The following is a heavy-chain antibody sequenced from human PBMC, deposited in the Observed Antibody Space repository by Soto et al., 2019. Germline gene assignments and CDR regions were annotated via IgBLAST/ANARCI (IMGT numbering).Heavy chain of an antibody. D-gene: IGHD6-13*01. CDR1: GGSISTSY. CDR3: ARGGCSSCLFDY. J-gene: IGHJ4*02. V-gene: IGHV4-59*01. CDR2: IHYSGTT. Sequence: QVQLQESGPGLVKPSETLSLSCTVSGGSISTSYWSWIRQPPGKGLEWIAFIHYSGTTNYNPSLEGRVTISLDTSTNQFSQRLNPVTAADTAMYYCARGGCSSCLFDYWGKGILVTVSS.